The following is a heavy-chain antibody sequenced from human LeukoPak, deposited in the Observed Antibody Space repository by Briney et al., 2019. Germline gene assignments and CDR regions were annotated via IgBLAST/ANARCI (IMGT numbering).Heavy chain of an antibody. D-gene: IGHD6-13*01. CDR2: ISYDGSNK. J-gene: IGHJ4*02. CDR3: AKSIAAAETSYYFDY. V-gene: IGHV3-30-3*02. CDR1: GFTFSSYA. Sequence: GGSLRLSCAASGFTFSSYAMHWVRQAPGKGLEWVAVISYDGSNKYYADSVKGRFTISRDNSKNTLYLQMNSLRAEDTAVYYCAKSIAAAETSYYFDYWGQGTLVTVSS.